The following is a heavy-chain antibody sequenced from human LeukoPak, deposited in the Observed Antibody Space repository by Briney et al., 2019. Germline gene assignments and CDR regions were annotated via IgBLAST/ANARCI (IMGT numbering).Heavy chain of an antibody. J-gene: IGHJ4*02. CDR1: GYTLTELS. Sequence: GASVKVSCKVSGYTLTELSMNWVRQAPGKGLEWVSSISSSSSYIYYADSVKGRFTISRDNAKNSLYLQMNSLRAEDTAVYYCHTVTGYWGQGTLVTVSS. V-gene: IGHV3-21*01. CDR3: HTVTGY. D-gene: IGHD4-17*01. CDR2: ISSSSSYI.